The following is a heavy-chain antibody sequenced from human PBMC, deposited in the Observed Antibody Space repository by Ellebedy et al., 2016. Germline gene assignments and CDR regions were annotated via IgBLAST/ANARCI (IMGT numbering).Heavy chain of an antibody. Sequence: GGSLRLXXAASGFTFDDYAMHWVRQAPGKGLEWVSGISWNSGSIGYADSVKGRFTISRDNAKNSLYLQMNSLRAEDTALYYCAKDMSSGWYSNYYGMDVWGQGTTVTVSS. CDR1: GFTFDDYA. CDR3: AKDMSSGWYSNYYGMDV. CDR2: ISWNSGSI. D-gene: IGHD6-19*01. V-gene: IGHV3-9*01. J-gene: IGHJ6*02.